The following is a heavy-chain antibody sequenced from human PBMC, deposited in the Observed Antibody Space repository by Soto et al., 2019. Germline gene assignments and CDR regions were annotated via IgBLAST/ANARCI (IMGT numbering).Heavy chain of an antibody. CDR1: GGSISSYY. J-gene: IGHJ5*02. CDR2: IYYSGST. D-gene: IGHD3-16*01. CDR3: ARMITFGGVSNDWFDP. V-gene: IGHV4-59*01. Sequence: QVQLQESGPGLVKPSETLSLTCTVSGGSISSYYWSWIRQPPGKGLEWIGYIYYSGSTNYNPSLKSRVTISVDTSKNQFSLKLSSVTAADTAVYYCARMITFGGVSNDWFDPWGQGTLVTVSS.